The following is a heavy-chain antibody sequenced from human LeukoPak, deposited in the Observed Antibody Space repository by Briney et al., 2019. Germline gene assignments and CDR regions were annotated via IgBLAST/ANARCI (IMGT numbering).Heavy chain of an antibody. CDR3: ARDGSGLVPNYYYYGMDV. Sequence: ASVKVSCKASGYTFTSYAMHWVRQAPGQRLEWMGWINAGNGNTKYSQKSQGRVTITRDTSASTAYMELSSLRSEDTAVYYCARDGSGLVPNYYYYGMDVWGQGTTVTVSS. J-gene: IGHJ6*02. CDR2: INAGNGNT. D-gene: IGHD6-19*01. V-gene: IGHV1-3*01. CDR1: GYTFTSYA.